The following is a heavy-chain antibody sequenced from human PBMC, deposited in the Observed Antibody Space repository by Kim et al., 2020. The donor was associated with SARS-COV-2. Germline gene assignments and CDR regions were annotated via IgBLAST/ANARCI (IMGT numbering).Heavy chain of an antibody. D-gene: IGHD1-1*01. J-gene: IGHJ4*02. V-gene: IGHV3-23*01. Sequence: DSVKGRVNIARSDSKNTLFLQMNSLGAEDTAVYYCAKHRMEIDYWGQGTLVTVSS. CDR3: AKHRMEIDY.